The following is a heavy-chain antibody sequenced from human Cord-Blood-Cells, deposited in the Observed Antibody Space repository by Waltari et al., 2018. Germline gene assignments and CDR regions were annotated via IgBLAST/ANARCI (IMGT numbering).Heavy chain of an antibody. CDR1: GGTFSSYA. V-gene: IGHV1-69*01. CDR2: IIPIFGTA. D-gene: IGHD2-2*02. J-gene: IGHJ4*02. Sequence: QVQLVQSGAEVKKPGSSVKVSCKASGGTFSSYAISWVRQAPGQGLEWMGGIIPIFGTANYAQKFQGRVTITADESTSTAYMELSSLRSEDTAVCYCARGAYCSSTSCYTNFDYWGQGTLVTVSS. CDR3: ARGAYCSSTSCYTNFDY.